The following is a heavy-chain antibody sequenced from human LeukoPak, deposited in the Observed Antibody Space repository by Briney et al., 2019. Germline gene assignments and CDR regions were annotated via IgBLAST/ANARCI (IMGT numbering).Heavy chain of an antibody. D-gene: IGHD2-2*01. V-gene: IGHV4-4*09. CDR3: ARTVPPPAYYYYYMDV. CDR2: IYTSGST. CDR1: GGSFSGYY. J-gene: IGHJ6*03. Sequence: SETLSLTCAVYGGSFSGYYWSWIRQPPGKGLEWIGYIYTSGSTNYNPSLKSRVTISVDTSKNQFSLKLSSVTAADTAVYYCARTVPPPAYYYYYMDVWGKGTTVTVPS.